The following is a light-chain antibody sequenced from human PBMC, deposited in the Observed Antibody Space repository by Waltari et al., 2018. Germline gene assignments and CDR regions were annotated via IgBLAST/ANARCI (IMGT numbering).Light chain of an antibody. CDR2: EDT. J-gene: IGLJ3*02. Sequence: SYELTQPSSVSVSPGQTARITCSGDVLSQKYARWLQQKPGQAPLLLIYEDTKGPSGIPARFSGSSSGTTVTLTITGAQVEDEADYYCYSASDNNWVFGGGTMLTVL. CDR3: YSASDNNWV. CDR1: VLSQKY. V-gene: IGLV3-27*01.